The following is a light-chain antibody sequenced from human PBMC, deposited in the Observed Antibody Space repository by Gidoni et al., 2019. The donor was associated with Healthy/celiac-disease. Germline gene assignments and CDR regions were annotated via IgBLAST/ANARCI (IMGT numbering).Light chain of an antibody. CDR1: QSVSSN. CDR3: QQYNNWPPYT. CDR2: GAS. V-gene: IGKV3D-15*01. Sequence: EIVMTQSPATLSVSPGDRATLSCRASQSVSSNLAWYQQNPGQTPRLLVYGASTRATAIPARFSGSGSGTEFILTISSLQSEDFAVYYCQQYNNWPPYTFGQXTKLEIK. J-gene: IGKJ2*01.